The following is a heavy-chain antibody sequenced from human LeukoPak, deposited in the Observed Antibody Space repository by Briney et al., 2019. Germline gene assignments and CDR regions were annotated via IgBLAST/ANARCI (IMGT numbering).Heavy chain of an antibody. J-gene: IGHJ3*02. Sequence: SETLSLTCAVYGGSFSGYYWSWIRQPPGQGLEWIGEINHSGSTNYNPSLKSRVTISVDTSKNQFSLTLSSVTAADTAVYYCARVNPSLTLAFDIWGQGTMVTVSS. CDR3: ARVNPSLTLAFDI. V-gene: IGHV4-34*01. D-gene: IGHD3-9*01. CDR2: INHSGST. CDR1: GGSFSGYY.